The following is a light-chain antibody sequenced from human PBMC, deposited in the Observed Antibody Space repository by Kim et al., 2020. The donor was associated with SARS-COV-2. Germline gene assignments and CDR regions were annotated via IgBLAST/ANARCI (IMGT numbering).Light chain of an antibody. CDR2: TNI. V-gene: IGLV1-40*01. Sequence: RVTISCTGSTSNLGAGYDVHWYQQLPGAAPKLLIYTNINRPSGVPDRFFGSKSGTSASLAITGLQAADEADYYCQSYDSSLGGSVFGGGTQLTVL. CDR3: QSYDSSLGGSV. CDR1: TSNLGAGYD. J-gene: IGLJ2*01.